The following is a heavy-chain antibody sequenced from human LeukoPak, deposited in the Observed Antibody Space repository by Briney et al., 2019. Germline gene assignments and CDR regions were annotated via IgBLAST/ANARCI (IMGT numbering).Heavy chain of an antibody. V-gene: IGHV1-2*02. CDR3: ARGGPSTMIVVVIAY. CDR2: INANSVGA. Sequence: GASVKVSCMPSGYTFIAYYIHLVREAPGQGREWMGWINANSVGANYAQKFQGRVTMTRDTSISTAYMELRRLRSDDTAVYYCARGGPSTMIVVVIAYWGKGTLVTVSS. D-gene: IGHD3-22*01. CDR1: GYTFIAYY. J-gene: IGHJ4*02.